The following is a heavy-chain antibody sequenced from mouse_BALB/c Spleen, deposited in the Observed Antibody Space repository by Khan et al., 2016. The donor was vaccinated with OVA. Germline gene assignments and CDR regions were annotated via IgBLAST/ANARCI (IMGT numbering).Heavy chain of an antibody. J-gene: IGHJ3*01. CDR2: IIYTGYT. CDR1: GDSITSGY. CDR3: VRATDSDAIAY. V-gene: IGHV3-8*02. Sequence: EVQLVESGPSLVKPSQTLSLTCSVTGDSITSGYWRWIRQFPGNKLEYMGYIIYTGYTDYNPSLKSRIAITRHTSTDQFDLQMNSVTDADTASYSCVRATDSDAIAYWGQGTLVTVSA.